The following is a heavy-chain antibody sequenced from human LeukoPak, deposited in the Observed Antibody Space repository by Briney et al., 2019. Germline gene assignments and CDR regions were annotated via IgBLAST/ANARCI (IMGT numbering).Heavy chain of an antibody. CDR3: ATDHYYGTQRYDFFGFDY. CDR1: GFTFSSYW. D-gene: IGHD3/OR15-3a*01. Sequence: SGGSLRLSCAASGFTFSSYWMSWVRQAPGKGLEWVANIKQDGSEKYYVDSVKGRCTISRDNAKNPLYLQMKSLRAENTVVYYCATDHYYGTQRYDFFGFDYWGQGTLVTVSS. CDR2: IKQDGSEK. J-gene: IGHJ4*02. V-gene: IGHV3-7*01.